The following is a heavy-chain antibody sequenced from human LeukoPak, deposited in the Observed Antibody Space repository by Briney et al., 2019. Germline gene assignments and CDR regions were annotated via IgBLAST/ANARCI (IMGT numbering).Heavy chain of an antibody. CDR3: ARDPRGYSYGHDY. Sequence: PGGSLRLSCAASGFIFSSYSMNWVRQAPGKGLEWVSSLSSSSTYIYYADSVKGRFTISRDNAKNSLYLQMNSLRAEDTAVYYCARDPRGYSYGHDYWGQGTLVTVSS. J-gene: IGHJ4*02. D-gene: IGHD5-18*01. V-gene: IGHV3-21*01. CDR2: LSSSSTYI. CDR1: GFIFSSYS.